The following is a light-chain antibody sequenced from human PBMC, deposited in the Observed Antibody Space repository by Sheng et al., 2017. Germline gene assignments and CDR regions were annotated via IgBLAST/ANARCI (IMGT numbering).Light chain of an antibody. CDR3: SSYTSSTTLLV. CDR1: SSDVGGYNY. CDR2: DVN. Sequence: QTASVSGSPGQSITISCTGTSSDVGGYNYVSWYQQHPGKAPKLIIYDVNKRPSGVSNRFSGSKSGITASLIISGLQAEDEADYYCSSYTSSTTLLVFGTGTKVTVL. J-gene: IGLJ1*01. V-gene: IGLV2-14*03.